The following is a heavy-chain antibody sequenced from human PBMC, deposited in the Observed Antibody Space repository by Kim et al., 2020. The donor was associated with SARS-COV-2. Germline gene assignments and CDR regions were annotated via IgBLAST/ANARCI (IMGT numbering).Heavy chain of an antibody. D-gene: IGHD6-13*01. CDR2: IYYSGST. CDR3: ARSTYTSTYSDYRMHV. Sequence: SETLSLTCTVSGGSLSTYYWSWIRQPPGKGLEWIGYIYYSGSTDYNPSLKSRVTISVDPAKNQLSLKLSSVTAADTAVYYCARSTYTSTYSDYRMHVWGLGTSVTVSS. CDR1: GGSLSTYY. J-gene: IGHJ6*02. V-gene: IGHV4-59*08.